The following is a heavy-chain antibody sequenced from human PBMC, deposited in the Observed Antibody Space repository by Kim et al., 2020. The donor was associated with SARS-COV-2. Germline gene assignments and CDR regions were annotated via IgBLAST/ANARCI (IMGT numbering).Heavy chain of an antibody. CDR2: IIPIFGTA. J-gene: IGHJ4*02. D-gene: IGHD2-2*01. V-gene: IGHV1-69*13. CDR3: ARGRMVVPAAKPEGGYFDY. Sequence: SVKVSCKASGGTFSSYAISWVRQAPGQGLEWMGGIIPIFGTANYAQKFQGRVTITADESTSTAYMELSSLRSEDTAVYYCARGRMVVPAAKPEGGYFDYWGQGTLVTVSS. CDR1: GGTFSSYA.